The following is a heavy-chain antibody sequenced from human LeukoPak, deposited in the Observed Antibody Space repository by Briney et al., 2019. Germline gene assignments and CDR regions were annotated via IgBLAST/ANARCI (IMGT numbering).Heavy chain of an antibody. CDR3: ARSLTMIGAFDI. Sequence: SETLSLTCAVYGGSFSGYYWSWIRQPPGKGLEWVGEINHSGSTNYNPSLKSRVTISVDTSKNQFSLKLSSVTAADTAVYYCARSLTMIGAFDIWGQGTMVTVSS. CDR1: GGSFSGYY. CDR2: INHSGST. V-gene: IGHV4-34*01. J-gene: IGHJ3*02. D-gene: IGHD3-22*01.